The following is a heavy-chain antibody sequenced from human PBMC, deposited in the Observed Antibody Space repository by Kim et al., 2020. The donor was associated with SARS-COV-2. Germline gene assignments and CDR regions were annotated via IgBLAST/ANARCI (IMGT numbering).Heavy chain of an antibody. V-gene: IGHV4-34*01. Sequence: SETLSLTCAVYGGSFSGYYWSWIRQPPGKGLEWIGEINHSGSTNYNPSLKSRVTISVDTSKNQFSLKLSSVTAADTAVYYCARRFPRITIFGVVLPPPFDYWGQGTLVTVSS. CDR2: INHSGST. CDR3: ARRFPRITIFGVVLPPPFDY. D-gene: IGHD3-3*01. J-gene: IGHJ4*02. CDR1: GGSFSGYY.